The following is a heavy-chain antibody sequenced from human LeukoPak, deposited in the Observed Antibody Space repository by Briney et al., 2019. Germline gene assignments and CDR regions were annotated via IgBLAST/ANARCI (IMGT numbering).Heavy chain of an antibody. J-gene: IGHJ4*02. V-gene: IGHV1-69*06. Sequence: GASVKVSCKASGGTFSSYAISWVRQAPGQGLEWMGGIIPIFGTANYAQKFQGRVTITADKSTSTAYMELSSLRSEDTAVYYCARAGVTQAKTSNFDYWGQGTLVTVSS. D-gene: IGHD5-18*01. CDR2: IIPIFGTA. CDR1: GGTFSSYA. CDR3: ARAGVTQAKTSNFDY.